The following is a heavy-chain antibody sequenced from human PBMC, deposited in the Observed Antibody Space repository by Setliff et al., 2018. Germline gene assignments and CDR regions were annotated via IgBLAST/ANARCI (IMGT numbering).Heavy chain of an antibody. V-gene: IGHV4-34*01. D-gene: IGHD5-18*01. CDR1: GGSFSGYY. J-gene: IGHJ4*02. Sequence: SETLSLTCAVYGGSFSGYYWSWIRPPPGQGLEWIGEINHSGSTNYNPSLKSRVTISVDTSKNQFSLKLSSVTAADTAVYYCARGRIQLWKYYFDYWGQGTLVTVSS. CDR2: INHSGST. CDR3: ARGRIQLWKYYFDY.